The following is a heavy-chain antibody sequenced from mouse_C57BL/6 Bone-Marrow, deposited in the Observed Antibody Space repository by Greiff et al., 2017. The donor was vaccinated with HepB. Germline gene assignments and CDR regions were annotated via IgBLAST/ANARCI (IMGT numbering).Heavy chain of an antibody. CDR1: GFNIKDDY. J-gene: IGHJ1*03. CDR3: TTEGTTVVDWYFDV. CDR2: IDPENGDT. V-gene: IGHV14-4*01. Sequence: EVQLQESGAELVRPGASVKLSCTASGFNIKDDYMHWVKQRPEQGLEWIGWIDPENGDTEYASKFQGKATITADTSSNTAYLQLSSLTSEDTAVYYCTTEGTTVVDWYFDVWGTGTTVTVSS. D-gene: IGHD1-1*01.